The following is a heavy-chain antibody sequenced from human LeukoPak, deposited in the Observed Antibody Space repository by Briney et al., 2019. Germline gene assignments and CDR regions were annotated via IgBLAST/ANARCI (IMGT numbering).Heavy chain of an antibody. CDR3: ARVPGAGSYLGNAYNSFDY. CDR1: GYTFTSYG. D-gene: IGHD3-16*01. CDR2: ISGYNGNT. Sequence: ASVKVSCKPSGYTFTSYGISWVRQAPGQGLEWMGWISGYNGNTNYAQKLQGRVTMTTDTSTSTAYMELRSLRSDDTAVYYCARVPGAGSYLGNAYNSFDYWGQGALVTVSS. J-gene: IGHJ4*02. V-gene: IGHV1-18*01.